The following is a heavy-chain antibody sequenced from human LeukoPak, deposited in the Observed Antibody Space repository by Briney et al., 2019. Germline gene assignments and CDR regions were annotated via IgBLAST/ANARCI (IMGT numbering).Heavy chain of an antibody. Sequence: GGSLRLSCAVSGXNVSSNYLNWVRQAPGKGPEWVSVIYSGGSTYYADSVKGRFTISRDNSKNTLYLQMNSLRAEDTAVYHCARVDSRTAQFDYWGQGTLVTVSS. CDR2: IYSGGST. D-gene: IGHD6-13*01. CDR3: ARVDSRTAQFDY. J-gene: IGHJ4*02. CDR1: GXNVSSNY. V-gene: IGHV3-66*01.